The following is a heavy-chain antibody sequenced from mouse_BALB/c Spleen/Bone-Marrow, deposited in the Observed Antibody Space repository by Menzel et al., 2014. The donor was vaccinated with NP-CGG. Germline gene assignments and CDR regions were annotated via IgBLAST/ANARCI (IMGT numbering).Heavy chain of an antibody. CDR2: IYPGSGNT. J-gene: IGHJ2*01. CDR3: ARRGYFDY. CDR1: GYTFTDYY. V-gene: IGHV1-77*01. Sequence: VQVVESGAELARPGASVKLSCKASGYTFTDYYINWVKQRTGQGLEWIGEIYPGSGNTYYNEKFKGKATLTADKSSSTAYMQLSSLTSEDSAVYFCARRGYFDYWGQGTTLTVSS.